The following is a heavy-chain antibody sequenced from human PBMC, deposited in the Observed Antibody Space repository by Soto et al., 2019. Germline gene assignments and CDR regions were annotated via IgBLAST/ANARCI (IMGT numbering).Heavy chain of an antibody. CDR1: GGSISSGGYY. V-gene: IGHV4-31*03. Sequence: QVQLQESGPGLVKPSQTLSLTCTVSGGSISSGGYYWSWIRQHPGKGVEWIGYIYYSGSTYYNPSLKSRVTISVDTSKNQFSLKLSSVTAADTAVYYCARTPGAYGDYDDSYFQHWGQGTLVTVSS. J-gene: IGHJ1*01. D-gene: IGHD4-17*01. CDR3: ARTPGAYGDYDDSYFQH. CDR2: IYYSGST.